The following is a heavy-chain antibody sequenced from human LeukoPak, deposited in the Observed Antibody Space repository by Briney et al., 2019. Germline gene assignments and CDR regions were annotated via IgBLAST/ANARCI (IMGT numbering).Heavy chain of an antibody. CDR1: GYSFTDYW. CDR3: ARMTNNYDSGTYQSDAFDI. J-gene: IGHJ3*02. CDR2: IDPSDSYT. Sequence: GESLKISCKGSGYSFTDYWINWVRQTPGKGLEWMGRIDPSDSYTSYKKAFQGHVAISVDKSISTAYLQWSSLKASDTAMYFCARMTNNYDSGTYQSDAFDIWGQGTMVTVSP. D-gene: IGHD3-10*01. V-gene: IGHV5-10-1*01.